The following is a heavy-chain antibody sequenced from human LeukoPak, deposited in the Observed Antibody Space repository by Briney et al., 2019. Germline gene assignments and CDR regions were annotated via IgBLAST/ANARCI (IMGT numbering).Heavy chain of an antibody. J-gene: IGHJ4*02. Sequence: PGRSLRLSCAASGFTFSSYSMNWVRQAPGKGLEWVSSISSSSSYIYYADSVKGRFTISRDNAKNSLYLQMNSLRAEDTAVYYCARDRVGAVAGTNLDYWGQGTLVTVSS. CDR2: ISSSSSYI. D-gene: IGHD6-19*01. CDR1: GFTFSSYS. V-gene: IGHV3-21*01. CDR3: ARDRVGAVAGTNLDY.